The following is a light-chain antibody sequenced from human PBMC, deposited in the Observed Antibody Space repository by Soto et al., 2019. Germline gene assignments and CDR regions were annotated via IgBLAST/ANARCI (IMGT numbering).Light chain of an antibody. V-gene: IGKV1-33*01. CDR1: QSISSY. Sequence: DIQMTQSPSSLSASVGDRVTITCRASQSISSYLNWYQQKLGKAPKLLIYDASNLETGVPSRLSGSGSGTDFTFTISSLQPEDIATYYCQQYSHLITFGQGTRLEIK. CDR2: DAS. J-gene: IGKJ5*01. CDR3: QQYSHLIT.